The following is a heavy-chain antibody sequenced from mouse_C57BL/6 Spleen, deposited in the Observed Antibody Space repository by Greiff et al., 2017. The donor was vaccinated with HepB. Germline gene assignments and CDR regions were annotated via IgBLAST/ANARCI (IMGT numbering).Heavy chain of an antibody. CDR1: GYTFTDYY. V-gene: IGHV1-26*01. CDR3: ARKREYDNNEVEYLDD. J-gene: IGHJ2*01. D-gene: IGHD1-3*01. Sequence: EVQLQQSGPELVKPGASVKISCKASGYTFTDYYMNWVKQSHGKSLEWIGDINPNNGGTRYNQKFKGKATLTVDKSSIKAYMEHRSLTTEDAEVYYSARKREYDNNEVEYLDDGGKGTTVTVAS. CDR2: INPNNGGT.